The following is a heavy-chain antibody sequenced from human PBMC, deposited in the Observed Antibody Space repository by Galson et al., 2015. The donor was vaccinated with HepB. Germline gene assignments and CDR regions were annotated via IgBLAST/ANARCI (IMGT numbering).Heavy chain of an antibody. Sequence: SLRLSCAASGFTFSSYAMHWVRQAPGKGLEWVAVISYDGSNKYYADSVKGRFTISRDNSKNTLYLQMNSLRAEDTAVYYCARAPIVPAAPFDYWGQGTLVTVSS. J-gene: IGHJ4*02. CDR3: ARAPIVPAAPFDY. CDR1: GFTFSSYA. CDR2: ISYDGSNK. D-gene: IGHD2-2*01. V-gene: IGHV3-30-3*01.